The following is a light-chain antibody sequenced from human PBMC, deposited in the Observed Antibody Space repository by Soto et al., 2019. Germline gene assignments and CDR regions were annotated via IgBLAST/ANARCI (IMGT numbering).Light chain of an antibody. CDR1: QNINTY. V-gene: IGKV1-5*03. CDR3: QQYSSYWT. CDR2: KAS. J-gene: IGKJ1*01. Sequence: DIQMTQSPYSLSAAVGDRVTIACRASQNINTYLNWYQQKPGKAPKLLIYKASYLASGVPSRFSGGGSGTEFTLTISSLQPDDFATYYCQQYSSYWTFGQGTKVDIK.